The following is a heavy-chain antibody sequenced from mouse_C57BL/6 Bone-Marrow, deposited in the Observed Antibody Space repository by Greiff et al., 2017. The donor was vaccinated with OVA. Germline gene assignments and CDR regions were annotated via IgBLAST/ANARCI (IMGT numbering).Heavy chain of an antibody. V-gene: IGHV1-15*01. D-gene: IGHD1-1*01. J-gene: IGHJ2*01. CDR1: GYTFTDYE. Sequence: QVQLQQSGAELVRPGASVTLSCKASGYTFTDYEMHWVKQTPVHGLEWIGAIDPETGGTAYNQKFKGKAILTADKSSSTAYMELRSLTSEDSAVYYCTRNGTTVVATGYFDYWGQGTTLTVSS. CDR3: TRNGTTVVATGYFDY. CDR2: IDPETGGT.